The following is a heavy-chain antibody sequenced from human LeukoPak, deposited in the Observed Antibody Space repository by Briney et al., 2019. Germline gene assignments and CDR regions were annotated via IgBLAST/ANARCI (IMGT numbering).Heavy chain of an antibody. J-gene: IGHJ6*03. V-gene: IGHV3-74*01. Sequence: PGGSLRLSCVASGFTFSSYRMHWVRQAPGKGLVWVSRINNDGSSTHYADSVQGRFTISRDNAKNTLYLQMNSLRGEDTALYYCSRVARGDYYYYYMDVWGKGTTVTVSS. CDR2: INNDGSST. D-gene: IGHD3-10*01. CDR1: GFTFSSYR. CDR3: SRVARGDYYYYYMDV.